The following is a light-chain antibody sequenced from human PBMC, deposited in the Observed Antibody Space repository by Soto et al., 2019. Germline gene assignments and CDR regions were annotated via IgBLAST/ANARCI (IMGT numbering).Light chain of an antibody. CDR2: GAS. V-gene: IGKV3-20*01. J-gene: IGKJ4*01. CDR1: QSVSSSF. Sequence: DIVLTQSPGTLSLSPGERATLSCRASQSVSSSFLAWYQQKPGQAPRLLIYGASSRATGIPDRFSGSGSGTDITLTISRLEPEDFAVYYCQQYDNSPLTVGGGTKVEIK. CDR3: QQYDNSPLT.